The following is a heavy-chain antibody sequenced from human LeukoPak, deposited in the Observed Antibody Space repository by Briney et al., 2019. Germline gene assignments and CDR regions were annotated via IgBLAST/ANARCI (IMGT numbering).Heavy chain of an antibody. CDR1: GFTFSSYS. CDR3: ARAYGDWIAEYFDY. J-gene: IGHJ4*02. D-gene: IGHD4-17*01. CDR2: ISSSSSYI. Sequence: GGSLRLSCAASGFTFSSYSMNWVRQAPGKGLEWVSSISSSSSYIYYADSVKGRFTISRDNAKNSLYLQMNSLRAEDTAVYYCARAYGDWIAEYFDYWGQGTLVTVSS. V-gene: IGHV3-21*01.